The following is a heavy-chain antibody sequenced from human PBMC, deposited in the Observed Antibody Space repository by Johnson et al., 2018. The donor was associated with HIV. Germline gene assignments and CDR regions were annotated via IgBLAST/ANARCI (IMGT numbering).Heavy chain of an antibody. Sequence: VQLVESGGVVVQPGGSLRLSCAASGFTFDDYTMHWVRQAPGKGLEWVSLISWDGGSTGYADSVKGRFTISRDNAKNSLYLQMNSLRAEDTALYYCARRVRRGYSYGWDAFDIWGQGTMVTVSS. CDR3: ARRVRRGYSYGWDAFDI. V-gene: IGHV3-43*01. D-gene: IGHD5-18*01. CDR2: ISWDGGST. CDR1: GFTFDDYT. J-gene: IGHJ3*02.